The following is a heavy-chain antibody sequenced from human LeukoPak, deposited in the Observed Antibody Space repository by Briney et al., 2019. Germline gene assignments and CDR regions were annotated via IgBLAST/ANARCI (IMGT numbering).Heavy chain of an antibody. J-gene: IGHJ4*02. V-gene: IGHV3-33*01. D-gene: IGHD3/OR15-3a*01. CDR2: IWYDGSNK. CDR1: GFTFSSYG. CDR3: ARDFMLDSLGFDY. Sequence: GGSLRLSCAASGFTFSSYGMHWVRQAPGKGLEWVAVIWYDGSNKYYADSVKGRFTISRDNSKNTLYLQMNSLRAEDTAVYYCARDFMLDSLGFDYWGQGTLVTVSS.